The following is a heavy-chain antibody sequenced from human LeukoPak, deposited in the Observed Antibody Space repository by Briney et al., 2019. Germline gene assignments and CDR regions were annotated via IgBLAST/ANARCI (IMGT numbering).Heavy chain of an antibody. CDR3: ARNHGSSVYYYYGMDV. J-gene: IGHJ6*02. Sequence: LRLSCAASGFTFSDYYMTWIRQAPGRGLEWIGTIYYSGSTYYNPSLKSRVTMSVDTSKNQFSLKLTSVTDADTAVYYCARNHGSSVYYYYGMDVWGQGTTVTVSS. CDR1: GFTFSDYY. CDR2: IYYSGST. V-gene: IGHV4-59*04. D-gene: IGHD6-6*01.